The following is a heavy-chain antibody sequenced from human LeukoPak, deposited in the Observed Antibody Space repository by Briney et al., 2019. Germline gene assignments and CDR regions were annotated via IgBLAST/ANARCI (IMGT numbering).Heavy chain of an antibody. D-gene: IGHD1-26*01. CDR3: ARTRRNSGSYYGDY. V-gene: IGHV3-74*01. CDR1: GFTFSSYW. J-gene: IGHJ4*02. Sequence: GGSLRLSCAASGFTFSSYWMSWVRQAPGKGLVWVSRINTDGSSTSYADSVKGRFTISRDNAKNTLYLQMNSLRADDTAVYYCARTRRNSGSYYGDYWGQGTLVTVSS. CDR2: INTDGSST.